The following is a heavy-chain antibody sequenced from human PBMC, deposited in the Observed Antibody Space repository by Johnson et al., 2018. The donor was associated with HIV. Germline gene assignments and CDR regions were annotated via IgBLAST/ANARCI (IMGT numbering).Heavy chain of an antibody. CDR3: ARRRVAGDDAFDM. CDR2: IGTAGDT. J-gene: IGHJ3*02. D-gene: IGHD6-19*01. V-gene: IGHV3-13*01. Sequence: VQLVESGGGVVQPGRSLRLSCAVSGFTFSSYDMHWVRQATGKGLEWVSAIGTAGDTYYPGSVKGRFTISRDNAKNSLYLQINSLRGEDTAVYYCARRRVAGDDAFDMWGQGTMVTVSS. CDR1: GFTFSSYD.